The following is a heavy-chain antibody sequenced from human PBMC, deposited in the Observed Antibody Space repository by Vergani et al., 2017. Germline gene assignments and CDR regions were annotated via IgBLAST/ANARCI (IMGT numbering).Heavy chain of an antibody. V-gene: IGHV3-48*01. CDR2: VTSGNRSQ. Sequence: HLVESGGGLVQPGGSLSLSCAASGFSFSTYSMNWVRQAPGKGLEWGSYVTSGNRSQSYADSVKGRFTISRDNSKNMLFLQMNNLRTENTAIYYCAKQYFVSGNYLFDYWGQGTLVTVSS. J-gene: IGHJ4*02. D-gene: IGHD3-10*01. CDR1: GFSFSTYS. CDR3: AKQYFVSGNYLFDY.